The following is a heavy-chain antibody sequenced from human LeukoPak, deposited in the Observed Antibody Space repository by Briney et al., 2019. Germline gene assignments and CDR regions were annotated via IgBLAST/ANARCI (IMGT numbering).Heavy chain of an antibody. CDR1: GDIVSSTGAS. D-gene: IGHD5-24*01. CDR3: VRGNYNFDY. CDR2: TYYRSKWYY. Sequence: SQTLSLTCALSGDIVSSTGASWNWIRQSPSRGLEWLGRTYYRSKWYYEYALSVQNRIIVAPDTSKNQFSLQLNSVTPEDTAVYYCVRGNYNFDYWGQGFLVTVSS. V-gene: IGHV6-1*01. J-gene: IGHJ4*02.